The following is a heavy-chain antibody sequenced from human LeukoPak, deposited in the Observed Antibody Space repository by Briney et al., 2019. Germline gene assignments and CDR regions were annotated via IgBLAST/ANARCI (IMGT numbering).Heavy chain of an antibody. V-gene: IGHV4-38-2*02. D-gene: IGHD3-22*01. CDR1: GFSISHGYY. J-gene: IGHJ4*02. CDR2: IYHSGST. CDR3: ARDQYHYDSSGYFRFDY. Sequence: SETLSLTCTVSGFSISHGYYWGWVRQSPGKGLERIGSIYHSGSTDYNPSLKSRVTMSVDTSKNQFSLKLSSVTAADTAVYYCARDQYHYDSSGYFRFDYWGQGTLVTVSS.